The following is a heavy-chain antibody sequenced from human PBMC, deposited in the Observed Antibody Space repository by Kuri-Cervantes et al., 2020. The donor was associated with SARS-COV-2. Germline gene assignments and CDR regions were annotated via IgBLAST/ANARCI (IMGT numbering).Heavy chain of an antibody. J-gene: IGHJ6*02. D-gene: IGHD1-26*01. Sequence: SETLSLTCTVSGGSISSGGYYWSWIRQPAGKGLEWIGRIYTSGSTNYNPSLKSRVTISVGTSKNQFSLKLSSVTAADTAVYYCARGTVGAPGGGMDVWGQGTTVTVSS. CDR3: ARGTVGAPGGGMDV. V-gene: IGHV4-61*02. CDR2: IYTSGST. CDR1: GGSISSGGYY.